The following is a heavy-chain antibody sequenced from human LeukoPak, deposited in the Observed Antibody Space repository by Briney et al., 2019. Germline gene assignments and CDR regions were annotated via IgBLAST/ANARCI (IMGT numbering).Heavy chain of an antibody. Sequence: GGSLRLSCAASGFTFSSYAMHWVRQAPGKGLEWVAVISYDGSNKYYADSVEGRFTISRDNSKNTLYLQMNSLRAEDTAVYYCARDLRYCSSTSCYANYYYGMDVWGQGTTVTVSS. CDR3: ARDLRYCSSTSCYANYYYGMDV. J-gene: IGHJ6*02. V-gene: IGHV3-30-3*01. D-gene: IGHD2-2*01. CDR1: GFTFSSYA. CDR2: ISYDGSNK.